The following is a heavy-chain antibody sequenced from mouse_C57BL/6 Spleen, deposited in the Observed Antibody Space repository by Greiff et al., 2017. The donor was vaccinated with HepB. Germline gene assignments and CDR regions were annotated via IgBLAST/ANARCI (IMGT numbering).Heavy chain of an antibody. J-gene: IGHJ2*01. V-gene: IGHV1-50*01. Sequence: VQLQQPGAELVKPGASVKLSCKASGYTFTSYWMQWVKQRPGQGLEWIGEIDPSDNYTNYNQKFKGKATLTVDTSSSTAYMQLSSLTSEDSAVYYCARKADYYGSSSFDDWGQGTTLTVSS. CDR2: IDPSDNYT. D-gene: IGHD1-1*01. CDR3: ARKADYYGSSSFDD. CDR1: GYTFTSYW.